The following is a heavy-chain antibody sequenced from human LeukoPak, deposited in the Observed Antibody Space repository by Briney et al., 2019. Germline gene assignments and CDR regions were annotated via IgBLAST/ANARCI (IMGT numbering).Heavy chain of an antibody. Sequence: SETLSLTCTVSGGSISSSGYYWDWIRQPPGKELEWIGYIYYSGSTNYNPSLKSRVTISVDTSKNQFSLKLSSVTAADTAVYYCARGDGYNFAMDVWGKGTTVTVSS. V-gene: IGHV4-61*05. CDR2: IYYSGST. CDR3: ARGDGYNFAMDV. J-gene: IGHJ6*04. CDR1: GGSISSSGYY. D-gene: IGHD5-24*01.